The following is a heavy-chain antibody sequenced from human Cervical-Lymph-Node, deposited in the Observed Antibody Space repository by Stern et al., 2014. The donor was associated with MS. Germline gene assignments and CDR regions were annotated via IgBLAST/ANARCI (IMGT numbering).Heavy chain of an antibody. J-gene: IGHJ6*02. CDR3: ARDNDDNGMDV. CDR1: GDTFINFC. Sequence: VHLVESGADVKKPGSSVKVSCTASGDTFINFCISWVRQAPGQALEWMGGFIPLSGTTEYAQKFQGRVTISADESAATVYMELSGLRSEDTAVYYCARDNDDNGMDVWGQGTTVTVTS. D-gene: IGHD1-1*01. CDR2: FIPLSGTT. V-gene: IGHV1-69*01.